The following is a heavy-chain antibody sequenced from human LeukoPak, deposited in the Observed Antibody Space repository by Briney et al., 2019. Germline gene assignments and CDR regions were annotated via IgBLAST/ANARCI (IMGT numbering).Heavy chain of an antibody. V-gene: IGHV3-66*01. Sequence: GRSLRLSCAASGXTVSSNYMSWVRQAPGKGLEWVSVIYSGGSTYYADSVKGRFTISRDNSKNTLYLQMNSLRAEDTAVYYCARVDYGDYGFDYWGQGTLVTVSS. CDR3: ARVDYGDYGFDY. J-gene: IGHJ4*02. CDR2: IYSGGST. D-gene: IGHD4-17*01. CDR1: GXTVSSNY.